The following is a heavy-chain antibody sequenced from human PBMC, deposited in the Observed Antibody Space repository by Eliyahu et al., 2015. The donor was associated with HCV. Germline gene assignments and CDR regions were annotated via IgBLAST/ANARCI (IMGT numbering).Heavy chain of an antibody. CDR1: GYTFDSFX. Sequence: QVQLVQSGAXXKKPGASVXXXCKXSGYTFDSFXLNWXRQAPGQGLEWMGWINPTSGITRYPQKFQGRVTMTRDTSTSTAYMELARLESDDTAVYYCAKDVLVGAAGYGLDVWGPGTTITVSS. CDR2: INPTSGIT. V-gene: IGHV1-2*02. D-gene: IGHD1-26*01. CDR3: AKDVLVGAAGYGLDV. J-gene: IGHJ6*02.